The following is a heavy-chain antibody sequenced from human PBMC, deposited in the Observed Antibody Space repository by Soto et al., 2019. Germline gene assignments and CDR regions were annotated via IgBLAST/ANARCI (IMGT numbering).Heavy chain of an antibody. CDR1: GGTFSSYA. D-gene: IGHD4-17*01. CDR2: IIPIFGTA. CDR3: ARGTGGDYAGAFDI. Sequence: QVQLVQSGAEVKKPGSSVKVSCKASGGTFSSYAISWVRQAPGQGLEWMGGIIPIFGTANYAQKFQGRVTITADESTSTAYMERSSLRSEDTAVYDWARGTGGDYAGAFDIWGQGTMVTGSS. V-gene: IGHV1-69*01. J-gene: IGHJ3*02.